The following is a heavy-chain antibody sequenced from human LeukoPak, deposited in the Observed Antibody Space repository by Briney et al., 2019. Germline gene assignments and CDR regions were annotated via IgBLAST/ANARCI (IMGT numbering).Heavy chain of an antibody. Sequence: ASVKVSCKASGYTFTDYYIRWVPQAPGQGLEWMGWIHPNSGATNSAQKLQGMVTMTRETAITTVNMELNRMRSDDTAVYYCARGGYYNTSGYHYVQGFDPWGQGTLVTVSS. CDR3: ARGGYYNTSGYHYVQGFDP. J-gene: IGHJ5*02. CDR1: GYTFTDYY. CDR2: IHPNSGAT. V-gene: IGHV1-2*02. D-gene: IGHD3-22*01.